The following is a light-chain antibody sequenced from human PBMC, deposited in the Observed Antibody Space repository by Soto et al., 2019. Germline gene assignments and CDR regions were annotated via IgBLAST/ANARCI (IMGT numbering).Light chain of an antibody. CDR3: CSYAGSSTFL. CDR2: EVS. J-gene: IGLJ1*01. CDR1: SSDVGSYNL. V-gene: IGLV2-23*02. Sequence: QSALTQPASVSGSPGQSITISCTGTSSDVGSYNLVSCYQQHPGKAPKLMIYEVSKRPSGVSNRFSGSKSGNTASLTISGLQAEDEADYYCCSYAGSSTFLFGTGTKLTVL.